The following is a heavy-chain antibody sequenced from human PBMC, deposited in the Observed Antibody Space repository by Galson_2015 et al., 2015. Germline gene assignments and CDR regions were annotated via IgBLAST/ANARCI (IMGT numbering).Heavy chain of an antibody. Sequence: SLRLSCAVSGFAVSSNYMSWVRQAPGKGLEWVSVIYGGGSTYYADSVKGRFTISRDNSKNTLYLQLNSLRAEDTAVYYCATRTGSGSWAAFDIWGQGTMVTVSS. D-gene: IGHD6-19*01. J-gene: IGHJ3*02. CDR1: GFAVSSNY. CDR3: ATRTGSGSWAAFDI. V-gene: IGHV3-53*01. CDR2: IYGGGST.